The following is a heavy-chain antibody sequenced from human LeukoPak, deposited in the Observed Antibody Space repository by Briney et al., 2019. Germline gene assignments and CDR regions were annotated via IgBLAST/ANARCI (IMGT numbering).Heavy chain of an antibody. Sequence: SETLSLTCTVSRGSIRTYYWSWIRQSPGKGLEWIGYIYDSGTTKYNPSLKSRVTISVDTSKNQFSLKLSSVTAADTAVYYCARSHSPTNFDYWGQGTLVTVSS. CDR1: RGSIRTYY. CDR3: ARSHSPTNFDY. V-gene: IGHV4-59*01. D-gene: IGHD1/OR15-1a*01. CDR2: IYDSGTT. J-gene: IGHJ4*02.